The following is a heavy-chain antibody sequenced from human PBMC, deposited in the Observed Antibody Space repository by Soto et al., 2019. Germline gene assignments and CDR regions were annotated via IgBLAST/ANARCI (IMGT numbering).Heavy chain of an antibody. CDR1: GGSISSGGYY. D-gene: IGHD3-10*01. CDR2: IYYSGST. V-gene: IGHV4-30-4*01. J-gene: IGHJ5*02. CDR3: ARVHGWFGELFQGWFDP. Sequence: SETLSLTCTVSGGSISSGGYYWMWIRQHPGKGREWIGYIYYSGSTYYNPSLKSRVTISVDTSKNQFSLKLSSVTAADTAVYYCARVHGWFGELFQGWFDPWGQGTLVTVSS.